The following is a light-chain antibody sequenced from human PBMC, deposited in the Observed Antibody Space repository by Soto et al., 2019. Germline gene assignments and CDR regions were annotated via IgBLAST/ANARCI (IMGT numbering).Light chain of an antibody. CDR3: AAWDDSLNGVL. Sequence: QAVVTQPPSASGTPGQRVTISCSGGSSNVGTNIVNWYQQLPGTAPKLLIYNNNQRPSGVPDRFSGSKSGTSASLAISGLQSEDEADYYCAAWDDSLNGVLFGGGTKLTVL. CDR1: SSNVGTNI. J-gene: IGLJ2*01. CDR2: NNN. V-gene: IGLV1-44*01.